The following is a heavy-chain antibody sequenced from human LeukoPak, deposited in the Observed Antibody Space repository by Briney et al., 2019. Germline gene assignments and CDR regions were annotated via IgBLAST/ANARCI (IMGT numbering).Heavy chain of an antibody. CDR3: ARDNDDGDYVGWFDP. D-gene: IGHD4-17*01. V-gene: IGHV4-30-4*01. CDR1: GASITSGFYY. Sequence: SETLSLTCTVSGASITSGFYYWSWLRQSPGKGLVWIGYIYYSGTTYYSPSLKSRLTISLDTSKNHLSLKLTSVTAADTAIYYCARDNDDGDYVGWFDPWGQGTLVTVSS. CDR2: IYYSGTT. J-gene: IGHJ5*02.